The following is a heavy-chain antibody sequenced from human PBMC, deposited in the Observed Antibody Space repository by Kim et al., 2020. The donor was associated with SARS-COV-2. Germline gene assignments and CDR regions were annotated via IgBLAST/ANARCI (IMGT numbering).Heavy chain of an antibody. CDR2: IIPIFGTA. Sequence: SVKVSCKASGGTFSSYAISWVRQAPGQGLEWMGGIIPIFGTANYAQKFQGRVTITADESTSTAYMELSSLRSEDTAVYYCARDLNGDPRGPFDYWGQGTLVTVSS. J-gene: IGHJ4*02. V-gene: IGHV1-69*13. D-gene: IGHD7-27*01. CDR3: ARDLNGDPRGPFDY. CDR1: GGTFSSYA.